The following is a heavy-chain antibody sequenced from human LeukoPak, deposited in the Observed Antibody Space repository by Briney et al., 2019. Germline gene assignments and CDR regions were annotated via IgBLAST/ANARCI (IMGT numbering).Heavy chain of an antibody. J-gene: IGHJ4*02. D-gene: IGHD6-6*01. Sequence: GGSVKVSCKASGYTFTSYDMSWVRQATGQGLEWMGWINPSSGNTHYAHNLQGRFTMTRNTSISTAYMELSSLRSEDTAVYYCARYSSSGRILDYWGQGTMVTVSS. CDR2: INPSSGNT. V-gene: IGHV1-8*01. CDR3: ARYSSSGRILDY. CDR1: GYTFTSYD.